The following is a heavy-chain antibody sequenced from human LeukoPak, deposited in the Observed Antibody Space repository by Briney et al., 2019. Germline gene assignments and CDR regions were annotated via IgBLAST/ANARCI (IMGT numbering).Heavy chain of an antibody. J-gene: IGHJ5*02. CDR1: GFTLSSYE. D-gene: IGHD3-16*01. CDR3: ARVGLQYNWFDP. Sequence: QAGGSLRLSCAASGFTLSSYEMNWVRQAPGKGLEWDSYISSSGSTIYYADSVKGRFTISRDNAKNSLYLQMNSLRAEDTAVYYCARVGLQYNWFDPWGQATLVTVSS. CDR2: ISSSGSTI. V-gene: IGHV3-48*03.